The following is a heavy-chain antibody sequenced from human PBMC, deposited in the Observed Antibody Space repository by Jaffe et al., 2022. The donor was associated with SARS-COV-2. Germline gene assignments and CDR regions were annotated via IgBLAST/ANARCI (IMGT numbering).Heavy chain of an antibody. V-gene: IGHV4-30-2*01. J-gene: IGHJ5*02. Sequence: QLQLQESGSGLVKPSQTLSLTCAVSGGSISSGGYSWSWIRQPPGKGLEWIGYIYHSGSTYYNPSLKSRVTISVDRSKNQFSLKLSSVTAADTAVYYCARRLTITMAGWFDPWGQGTLVTVSS. CDR1: GGSISSGGYS. CDR3: ARRLTITMAGWFDP. D-gene: IGHD3-10*01. CDR2: IYHSGST.